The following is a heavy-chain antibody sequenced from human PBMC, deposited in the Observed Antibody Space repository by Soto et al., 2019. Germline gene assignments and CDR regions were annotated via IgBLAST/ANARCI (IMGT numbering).Heavy chain of an antibody. CDR3: ARGPVLRFLEWSQGFDY. CDR2: INPNSGGT. D-gene: IGHD3-3*01. Sequence: ASVKVSCKASGYTFTGYYMHWVRQAPGQGLEWMGWINPNSGGTNYAQKFQGWVTMTRDTSISTAYMELSRLRSDDTAVYYCARGPVLRFLEWSQGFDYWGQGTLVTVSS. J-gene: IGHJ4*02. V-gene: IGHV1-2*04. CDR1: GYTFTGYY.